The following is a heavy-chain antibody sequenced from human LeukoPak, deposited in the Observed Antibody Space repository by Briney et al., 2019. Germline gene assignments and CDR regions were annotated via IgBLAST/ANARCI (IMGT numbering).Heavy chain of an antibody. V-gene: IGHV3-64D*08. Sequence: GGSLRLSCSASGFTFSSYTMYWVRQAPGKGLECVSAISSNGGSTYYADSVKGRFTISRDNSKNTLYLQMSSLRAEDTAVYYCVKVVGSGNSQWYFDLWGRGTLVTVSS. CDR2: ISSNGGST. CDR1: GFTFSSYT. J-gene: IGHJ2*01. D-gene: IGHD3-10*01. CDR3: VKVVGSGNSQWYFDL.